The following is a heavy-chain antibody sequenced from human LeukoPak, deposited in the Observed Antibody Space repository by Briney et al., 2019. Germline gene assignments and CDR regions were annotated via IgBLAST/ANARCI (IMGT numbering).Heavy chain of an antibody. CDR2: ISGSGGST. CDR1: GFTFSSYA. Sequence: PGGSLRLSCAASGFTFSSYAMSWVRQAPGKGLEGVSAISGSGGSTYYADSVKGRFTISRDNSKNTLYLQMNSLRAEDTAVYYCASRYYDILTGYYGPLDYWGQGTLVTVSS. V-gene: IGHV3-23*01. D-gene: IGHD3-9*01. CDR3: ASRYYDILTGYYGPLDY. J-gene: IGHJ4*02.